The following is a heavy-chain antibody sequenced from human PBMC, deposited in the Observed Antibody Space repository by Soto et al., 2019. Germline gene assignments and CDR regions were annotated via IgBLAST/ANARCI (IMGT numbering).Heavy chain of an antibody. J-gene: IGHJ4*02. Sequence: GGSLRLSCAASGFTLSNHGMHWIRQAPGKGLEWLTILYSDESHEYYADSVRGRFTISRDTSKNTLYLQMNSLRAEDTAVYYCATDESRIVVVPAAMRFASDYWGQGTLVTVSS. CDR1: GFTLSNHG. V-gene: IGHV3-33*01. CDR2: LYSDESHE. CDR3: ATDESRIVVVPAAMRFASDY. D-gene: IGHD2-2*01.